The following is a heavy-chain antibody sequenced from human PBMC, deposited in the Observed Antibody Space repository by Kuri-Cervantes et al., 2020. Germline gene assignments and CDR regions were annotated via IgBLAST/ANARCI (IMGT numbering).Heavy chain of an antibody. CDR2: INSDGSST. J-gene: IGHJ4*02. D-gene: IGHD3-10*01. Sequence: GGSLRLSCAASGFTFDTYGMNWVRQAPGKGLEWVSRINSDGSSTSYADSVKGRFTISRDNAKNTLYLQMNSLRAEDTAVYYCASSHGSGSYSFDYWGQGTLVTVSS. CDR1: GFTFDTYG. CDR3: ASSHGSGSYSFDY. V-gene: IGHV3-74*01.